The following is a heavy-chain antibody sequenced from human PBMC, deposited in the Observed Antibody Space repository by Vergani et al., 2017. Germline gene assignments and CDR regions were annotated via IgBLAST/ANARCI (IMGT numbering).Heavy chain of an antibody. CDR3: ARVKQSRVPAANYYYYYGMDV. V-gene: IGHV3-23*01. CDR1: GFTFSACP. Sequence: EVQLLQSGGGVIQPGGSVRLSCAASGFTFSACPMTWVRQAPGKGLEWVSAISARYPSTYYADSVKGRFTISRDNSKNMLYLQMNSLRAEDTAVYYCARVKQSRVPAANYYYYYGMDVWGQGTTVTVSS. CDR2: ISARYPST. D-gene: IGHD2-2*01. J-gene: IGHJ6*02.